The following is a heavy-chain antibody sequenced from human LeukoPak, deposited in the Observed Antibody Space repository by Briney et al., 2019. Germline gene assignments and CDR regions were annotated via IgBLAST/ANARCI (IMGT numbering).Heavy chain of an antibody. CDR2: IYHSGST. CDR3: ARPYSSSWTAAFDI. J-gene: IGHJ3*02. CDR1: GYSISSGYY. Sequence: SETLSLTCAVSGYSISSGYYWGWIRQPPGMGLEWIGSIYHSGSTYYNPSLKSRVTISVDTSNNQFSLKLSSVTAADTAVYYCARPYSSSWTAAFDIWGQGTMVTVSS. V-gene: IGHV4-38-2*01. D-gene: IGHD6-13*01.